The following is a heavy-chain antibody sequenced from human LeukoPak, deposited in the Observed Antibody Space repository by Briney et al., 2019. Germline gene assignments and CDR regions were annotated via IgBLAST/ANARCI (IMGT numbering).Heavy chain of an antibody. V-gene: IGHV3-15*01. CDR1: RFTFSSAW. CDR3: TTAPYDGRDY. CDR2: IKSKADGGAT. J-gene: IGHJ4*02. D-gene: IGHD4-23*01. Sequence: GGSLRLSCEASRFTFSSAWMSWVRPSPGKGLEWVGRIKSKADGGATDYAAPVKGRFSVSRDDSDNIFYLQMNSLKTEDTGVYYCTTAPYDGRDYWGQGTLVTVSS.